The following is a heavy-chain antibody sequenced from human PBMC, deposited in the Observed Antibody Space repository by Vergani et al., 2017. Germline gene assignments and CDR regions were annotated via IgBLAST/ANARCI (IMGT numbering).Heavy chain of an antibody. V-gene: IGHV3-20*04. D-gene: IGHD3-3*01. CDR3: ARGARITIFGVVKADAFDI. CDR1: GFTFDDYG. Sequence: EVQLVESGGGVVRPGGSLRLSCAASGFTFDDYGMSWVRPAPGKGLEWVSGINWNGGSTGYADSVKGRFTISRDNAKNSLYLQMNSLRAEDTALYYCARGARITIFGVVKADAFDIWGQGTMVTVSS. J-gene: IGHJ3*02. CDR2: INWNGGST.